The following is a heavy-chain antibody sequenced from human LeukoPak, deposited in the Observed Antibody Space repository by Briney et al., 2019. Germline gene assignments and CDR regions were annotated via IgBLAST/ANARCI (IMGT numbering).Heavy chain of an antibody. D-gene: IGHD2-15*01. J-gene: IGHJ6*02. V-gene: IGHV3-21*01. Sequence: GGSLRLSCAASGFTFSSYSMNWVRQAPGKGLEWVSSISSSSSYIYYADSVKGRFTISRDNAKNPLYLQMNSLRAEDTAVYYCASWDDGGSRGGMDVWGQGTTVTVSS. CDR2: ISSSSSYI. CDR1: GFTFSSYS. CDR3: ASWDDGGSRGGMDV.